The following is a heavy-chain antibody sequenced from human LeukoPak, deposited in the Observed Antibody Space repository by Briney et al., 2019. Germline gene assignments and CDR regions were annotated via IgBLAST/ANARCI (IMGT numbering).Heavy chain of an antibody. J-gene: IGHJ4*02. V-gene: IGHV4-39*01. CDR3: ARQIYGGGDCYSGFDY. CDR1: GGSISSSSYY. CDR2: IYYSGST. Sequence: KPSETLSLTCTASGGSISSSSYYWGCIRQPPGKGLEWIGSIYYSGSTYYNPSLKSRVTISVDTSKNQFSLKLSSVTAADTAVYYCARQIYGGGDCYSGFDYWGQGTLVTVSS. D-gene: IGHD2-21*01.